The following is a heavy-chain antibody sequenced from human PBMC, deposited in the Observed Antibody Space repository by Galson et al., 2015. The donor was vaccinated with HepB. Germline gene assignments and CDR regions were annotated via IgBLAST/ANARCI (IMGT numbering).Heavy chain of an antibody. J-gene: IGHJ2*01. V-gene: IGHV4-61*02. Sequence: TLSLTCTVSGGSISSGSYYWSWIRQPAGTGLEWIGRIYTSGSTNYNPSLKSRVTISVDTTKNHFSLKLISVTAADTAVYYCAREDYGDYVGWDWYFDLWGRGTLVTVSS. CDR1: GGSISSGSYY. D-gene: IGHD4-17*01. CDR2: IYTSGST. CDR3: AREDYGDYVGWDWYFDL.